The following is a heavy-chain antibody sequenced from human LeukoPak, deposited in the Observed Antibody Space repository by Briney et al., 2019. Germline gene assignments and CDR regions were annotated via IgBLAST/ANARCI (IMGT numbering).Heavy chain of an antibody. CDR2: ISGSGGST. Sequence: GGSLRLSCAVSGFTFRSYGMHWVRQAPGKGLEWVSAISGSGGSTYYADSVKGRFTISRDNSKNTLYLQMNSLRAEDTAVYYCAKGYSSSWYNWFDPWGQGTLVTVSS. CDR1: GFTFRSYG. CDR3: AKGYSSSWYNWFDP. D-gene: IGHD6-13*01. J-gene: IGHJ5*02. V-gene: IGHV3-23*01.